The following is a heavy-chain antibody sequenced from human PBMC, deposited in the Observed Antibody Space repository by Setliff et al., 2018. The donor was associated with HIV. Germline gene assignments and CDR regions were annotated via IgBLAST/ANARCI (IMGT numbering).Heavy chain of an antibody. Sequence: GGSLRLSCAASGFSFSRYGMHWVRQAPGKGLEWVALIWNDGSNKYYTDSMKGRFTISRDNSKNTLYLQMNSLRAEDTAVYYCAKDLASGNPEGWFDPWGQGTLVTVSS. J-gene: IGHJ5*02. CDR1: GFSFSRYG. V-gene: IGHV3-33*06. D-gene: IGHD1-26*01. CDR3: AKDLASGNPEGWFDP. CDR2: IWNDGSNK.